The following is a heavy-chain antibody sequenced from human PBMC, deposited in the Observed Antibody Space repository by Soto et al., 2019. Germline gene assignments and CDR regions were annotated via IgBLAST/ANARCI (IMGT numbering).Heavy chain of an antibody. CDR3: ARELSVAMVTRYYYYGMDV. CDR1: GFTFSSYW. V-gene: IGHV3-7*01. CDR2: IKQDGSEK. J-gene: IGHJ6*02. D-gene: IGHD5-18*01. Sequence: GGSLRLSCAASGFTFSSYWMSWVRQAPGKGLEWVANIKQDGSEKYYVDSVKGRFTISRDNAKNSLYLQMNSLRAEDTAVYYCARELSVAMVTRYYYYGMDVWGQGTTVTVSS.